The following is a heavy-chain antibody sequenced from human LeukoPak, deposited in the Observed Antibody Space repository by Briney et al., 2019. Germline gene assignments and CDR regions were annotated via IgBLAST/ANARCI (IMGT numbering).Heavy chain of an antibody. D-gene: IGHD3-10*01. V-gene: IGHV3-53*01. J-gene: IGHJ4*02. CDR3: ARGLDGSGSYYENY. CDR2: IYSGGST. Sequence: TGGSLRLSCTTPKFNIRNYGLTWVRQAPGKGLEWVSVIYSGGSTYYADSVKGRFTISRDNSKNTLYLQMNSLRAEDTAVYYCARGLDGSGSYYENYWGQGTLVTVSS. CDR1: KFNIRNYG.